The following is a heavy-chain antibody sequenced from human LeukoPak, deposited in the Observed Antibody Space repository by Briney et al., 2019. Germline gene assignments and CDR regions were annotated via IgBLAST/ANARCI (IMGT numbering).Heavy chain of an antibody. Sequence: EASVKISCKASGGTFSSYAISWVRQAPGQGLQWMGGIIPIFGSASYAQKFQGRVTIATDESTTTAYMELSSLRSEDTAVYYCATLPRNVRGHDAFDIWGQGTMVTVSS. CDR1: GGTFSSYA. J-gene: IGHJ3*02. CDR2: IIPIFGSA. D-gene: IGHD3-10*01. V-gene: IGHV1-69*05. CDR3: ATLPRNVRGHDAFDI.